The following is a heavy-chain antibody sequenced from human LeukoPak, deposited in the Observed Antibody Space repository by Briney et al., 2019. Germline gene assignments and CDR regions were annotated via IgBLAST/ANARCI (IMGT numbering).Heavy chain of an antibody. Sequence: ASVTVSCLASGYTFTSYGISWVRQAPGQGLEWMGWISAYNGNTNYAQKLQGRVTMTTDTSTSKAYMELRSLRSDDTAEYYCARGGGTHDSSGYYPDDAFDIWGQGTMVTVSS. D-gene: IGHD3-22*01. J-gene: IGHJ3*02. CDR1: GYTFTSYG. CDR2: ISAYNGNT. V-gene: IGHV1-18*01. CDR3: ARGGGTHDSSGYYPDDAFDI.